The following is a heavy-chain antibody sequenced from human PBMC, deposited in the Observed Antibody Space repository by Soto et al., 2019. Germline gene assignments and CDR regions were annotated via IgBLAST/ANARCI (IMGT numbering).Heavy chain of an antibody. CDR2: ISAYNGNT. Sequence: ASVKVSCKASGYIFTSYGISWVRQAPGQGLEWMGWISAYNGNTNYAQKLQGRVTMTTDTSTSTVYMELSSLRSEDTAVYYCARARARIAVAGTGFHWFDPWGQGTLVTVSS. J-gene: IGHJ5*02. CDR1: GYIFTSYG. CDR3: ARARARIAVAGTGFHWFDP. V-gene: IGHV1-18*01. D-gene: IGHD6-19*01.